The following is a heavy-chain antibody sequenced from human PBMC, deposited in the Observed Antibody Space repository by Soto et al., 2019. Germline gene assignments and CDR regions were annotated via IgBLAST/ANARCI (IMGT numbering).Heavy chain of an antibody. CDR3: AIYSGV. D-gene: IGHD2-15*01. J-gene: IGHJ6*02. Sequence: VQLVESGGDLVQPGGSLRLSCAASGLTFSSHWMHWVRQAPGKGLVWVSHINGDGSTTRYADSVKGRFTISRDNAKNTLDLQMNSLRAGGTAVYYCAIYSGVWGQGTTVTVSS. V-gene: IGHV3-74*01. CDR2: INGDGSTT. CDR1: GLTFSSHW.